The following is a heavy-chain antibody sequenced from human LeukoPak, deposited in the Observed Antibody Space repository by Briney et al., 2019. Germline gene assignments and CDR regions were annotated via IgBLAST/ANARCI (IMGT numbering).Heavy chain of an antibody. D-gene: IGHD5-24*01. Sequence: PSETLSLTCTVSGGSISSSSYYWGWIRQPPGKGLEWIGSIYYSGSTCYNPSLKSRVTISVDTSKNQFSLKLSSVTAADTAVYYCARGGARDGYSFDYWGQGTLVTVSS. CDR1: GGSISSSSYY. CDR3: ARGGARDGYSFDY. J-gene: IGHJ4*02. CDR2: IYYSGST. V-gene: IGHV4-39*07.